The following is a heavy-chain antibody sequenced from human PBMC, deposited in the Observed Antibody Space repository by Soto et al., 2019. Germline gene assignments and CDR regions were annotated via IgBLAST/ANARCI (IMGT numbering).Heavy chain of an antibody. CDR1: GFTFSSYS. J-gene: IGHJ4*02. Sequence: RRLSCAASGFTFSSYSMNWVRQAPGKGLEWVSSISSSSSYIYYADSVKGRFTISRDNAKNSLYLQMNSLRAEDTAVYYCARDYYDSSGYPDYWGQGTLVTVSS. CDR2: ISSSSSYI. D-gene: IGHD3-22*01. CDR3: ARDYYDSSGYPDY. V-gene: IGHV3-21*01.